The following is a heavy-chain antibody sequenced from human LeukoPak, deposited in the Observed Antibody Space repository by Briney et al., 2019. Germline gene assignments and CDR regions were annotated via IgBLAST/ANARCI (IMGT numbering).Heavy chain of an antibody. J-gene: IGHJ4*02. D-gene: IGHD3-22*01. V-gene: IGHV1-69*04. CDR2: IIPILGIA. CDR1: GGTFSSYA. Sequence: SVKVPCKASGGTFSSYAISWVRQAPGQGLEWMGRIIPILGIANYAQKFQGRVTITADKSTSTAYIELSSLRSEDTAVYYCARRDDSSGYYSLNWGQGTLVTVSS. CDR3: ARRDDSSGYYSLN.